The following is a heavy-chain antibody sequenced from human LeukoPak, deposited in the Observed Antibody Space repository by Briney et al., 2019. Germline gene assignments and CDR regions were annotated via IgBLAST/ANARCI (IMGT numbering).Heavy chain of an antibody. CDR2: AFYSGDT. J-gene: IGHJ4*02. D-gene: IGHD4-17*01. CDR1: GGSISSNTYY. CDR3: GRLRGAMTTVTSNFDS. Sequence: PSETLSLTCAVSGGSISSNTYYWGWIRQPPGKGLEWIGSAFYSGDTYYKSSLKSRVTISVDTSKNQFSLRLGSVTAADTAVYYCGRLRGAMTTVTSNFDSWGQGTLVTVSS. V-gene: IGHV4-39*01.